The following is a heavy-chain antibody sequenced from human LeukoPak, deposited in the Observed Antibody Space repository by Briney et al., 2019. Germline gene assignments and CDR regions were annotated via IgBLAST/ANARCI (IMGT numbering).Heavy chain of an antibody. CDR2: INPNSGGT. J-gene: IGHJ4*02. V-gene: IGHV1-2*02. D-gene: IGHD5-24*01. Sequence: ASVTVSCKASEYTFTGDYVNWVRQAPGQGLEWMGWINPNSGGTNYAQKFQGRVTMTRDTSINTAYMELSRLTSDDTAVYYCARDQDGYNYDYWGQGTLVTVSS. CDR3: ARDQDGYNYDY. CDR1: EYTFTGDY.